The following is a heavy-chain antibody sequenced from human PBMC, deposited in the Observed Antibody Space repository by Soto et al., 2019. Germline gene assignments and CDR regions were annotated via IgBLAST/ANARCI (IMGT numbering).Heavy chain of an antibody. CDR2: IGRRSDI. CDR1: GFSFSTYS. Sequence: GGSLRLSCEASGFSFSTYSMHWVRQAPGKGLEWVSSIGRRSDIYYADSVKGRFTISRDNAKNSVSLQMNSLRDEDTAVYYCAREETAWPLAYGLDVWGQGTTVTVS. D-gene: IGHD2-21*02. J-gene: IGHJ6*02. CDR3: AREETAWPLAYGLDV. V-gene: IGHV3-21*01.